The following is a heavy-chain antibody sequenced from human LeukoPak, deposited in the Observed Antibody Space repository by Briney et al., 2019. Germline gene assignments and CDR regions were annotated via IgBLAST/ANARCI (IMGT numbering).Heavy chain of an antibody. Sequence: PGGSLRLSCATSGFTFSSYAMSWVRQAPGKGPEWVSGISSGGGSTYYADSVKGRFTISRDNSKNTLYLLINSLRAEDTAVYYCVKLTRVVVAAGVDYWGQGTLVTVSS. J-gene: IGHJ4*02. V-gene: IGHV3-23*01. CDR3: VKLTRVVVAAGVDY. CDR1: GFTFSSYA. D-gene: IGHD2-15*01. CDR2: ISSGGGST.